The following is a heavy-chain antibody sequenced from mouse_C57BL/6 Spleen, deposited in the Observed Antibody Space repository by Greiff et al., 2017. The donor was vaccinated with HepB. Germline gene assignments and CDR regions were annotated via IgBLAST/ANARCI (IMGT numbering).Heavy chain of an antibody. Sequence: VQLQQSGAELVRPGTSVKVSCKASGYAFTNYLIEWVKQRPGQGLEWIGVINPGSGGTNYNEKFKGKATLTADKSSSTADMQLSSLTSEDSAVYFCARSPYYYGSSWYFDVWGTGTTVTVSS. D-gene: IGHD1-1*01. CDR1: GYAFTNYL. J-gene: IGHJ1*03. CDR3: ARSPYYYGSSWYFDV. V-gene: IGHV1-54*01. CDR2: INPGSGGT.